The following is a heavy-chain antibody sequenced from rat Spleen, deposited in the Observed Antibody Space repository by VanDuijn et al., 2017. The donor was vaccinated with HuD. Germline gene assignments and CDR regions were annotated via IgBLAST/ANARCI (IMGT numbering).Heavy chain of an antibody. CDR3: ARHRNLGYWHFDF. J-gene: IGHJ1*01. CDR2: ISPSGDIT. D-gene: IGHD4-6*01. CDR1: GFTFSDYY. Sequence: EVQLVESGGGLVQPGRSLKLSCAASGFTFSDYYMDWVRQAPTKGLEWVASISPSGDITYYRDSVKGRFTVSRNSAENTLFLQMDSLRPEDTATYYCARHRNLGYWHFDFWGPGTMVTVSS. V-gene: IGHV5-25*01.